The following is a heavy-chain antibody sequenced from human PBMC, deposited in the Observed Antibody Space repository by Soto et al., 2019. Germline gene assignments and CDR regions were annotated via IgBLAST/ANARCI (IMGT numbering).Heavy chain of an antibody. CDR1: GGSFSGYY. CDR3: AREHCSSTSCYGYFDY. D-gene: IGHD2-2*01. J-gene: IGHJ4*02. V-gene: IGHV4-34*01. Sequence: SETLSLTCAVYGGSFSGYYWSWIRQPPGKGLEWIGEINHSGGTNYNPSLKSRVTISVDTSKNQFSLKLSSVTAADTAVYYCAREHCSSTSCYGYFDYWGQGTLVTVSS. CDR2: INHSGGT.